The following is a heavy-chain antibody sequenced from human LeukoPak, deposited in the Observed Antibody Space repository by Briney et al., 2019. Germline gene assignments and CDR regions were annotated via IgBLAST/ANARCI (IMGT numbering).Heavy chain of an antibody. J-gene: IGHJ4*02. V-gene: IGHV4-34*01. CDR3: DRRSRTFDY. Sequence: SETLSLTCAVYGGSFSGYYWSWIRDPPGKGLEWIGEIKHSGSTNYNPSLMSLVTISVDTSKMQVSLKLSCVTAADTAVYYCDRRSRTFDYWGQGTLVTSSS. D-gene: IGHD1-7*01. CDR1: GGSFSGYY. CDR2: IKHSGST.